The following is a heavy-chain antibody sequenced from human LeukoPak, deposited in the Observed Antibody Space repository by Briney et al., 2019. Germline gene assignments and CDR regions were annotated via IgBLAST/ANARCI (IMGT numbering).Heavy chain of an antibody. CDR2: IYYTGIT. Sequence: SETLSLTCTVSGGSISSGTHYYNWIRQHPGKGLEWIGYIYYTGITSYNPSLRGRVSMSVDTSMNQVSLKVTSLTAADTAVYYCARDRGDFYDSGSYDSWGPGTLVTVSS. J-gene: IGHJ4*02. D-gene: IGHD3-10*01. CDR1: GGSISSGTHY. V-gene: IGHV4-31*03. CDR3: ARDRGDFYDSGSYDS.